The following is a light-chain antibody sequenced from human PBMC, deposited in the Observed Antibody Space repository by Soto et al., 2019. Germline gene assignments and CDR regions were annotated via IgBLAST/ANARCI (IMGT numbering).Light chain of an antibody. J-gene: IGKJ1*01. CDR1: QSVSSY. CDR2: GAS. CDR3: QQYGSSPQT. Sequence: EIVLTHSPPTLSLSPGERATLSCWASQSVSSYLAWYQHRPGQAPRLLIYGASSRATGIPDRFGGSGSGTDFTLTISRLEPEDFAVYYCQQYGSSPQTFGQGTKVDNK. V-gene: IGKV3-20*01.